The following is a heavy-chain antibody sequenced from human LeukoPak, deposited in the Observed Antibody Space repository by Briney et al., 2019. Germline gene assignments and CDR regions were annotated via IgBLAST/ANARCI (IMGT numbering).Heavy chain of an antibody. D-gene: IGHD2-15*01. V-gene: IGHV3-23*01. CDR3: AKESWSGGTCYPNY. CDR2: ISGSGGST. CDR1: GFTLSSYA. Sequence: GGSLRLSCAASGFTLSSYAMSWVRHAPGKGLEWVSAISGSGGSTYYADSVKGRFTISRDNSKNTLYLKMNSLRAEDTAIFYCAKESWSGGTCYPNYWGQGSLVTVSS. J-gene: IGHJ4*02.